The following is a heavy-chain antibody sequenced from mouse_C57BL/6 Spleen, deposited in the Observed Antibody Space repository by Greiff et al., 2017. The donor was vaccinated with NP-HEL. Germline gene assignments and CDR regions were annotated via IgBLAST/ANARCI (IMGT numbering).Heavy chain of an antibody. D-gene: IGHD2-4*01. CDR3: AKRRGYDYDWYFDV. CDR1: GFSLTSYG. CDR2: IWRGGST. Sequence: VKLQESGPGLVQPSQSLSITCTVSGFSLTSYGVHWVRQSPGKGLEWLGVIWRGGSTDYNAAFMSRLSITKDNSKSQVFFKMNSLQADDTAIYYCAKRRGYDYDWYFDVWGTGTTVTVSS. V-gene: IGHV2-5*01. J-gene: IGHJ1*03.